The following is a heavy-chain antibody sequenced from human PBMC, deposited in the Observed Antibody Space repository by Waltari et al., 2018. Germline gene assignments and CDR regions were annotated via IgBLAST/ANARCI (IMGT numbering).Heavy chain of an antibody. J-gene: IGHJ4*02. V-gene: IGHV3-9*01. Sequence: VQLVESGGGLVQPGRSLRLSCAASGFTFDDYAMHWVRQAPGKGLEWVSGISWNSGSIGYADSVKGRLTISRDNAKNSLYLQMNSLRAEDTALYYCAKDTRGGSGTAPDFTFRGQGTLVTVSS. D-gene: IGHD3-10*01. CDR2: ISWNSGSI. CDR1: GFTFDDYA. CDR3: AKDTRGGSGTAPDFTF.